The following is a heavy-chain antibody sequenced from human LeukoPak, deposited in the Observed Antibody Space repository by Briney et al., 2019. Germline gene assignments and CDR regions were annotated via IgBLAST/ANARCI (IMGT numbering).Heavy chain of an antibody. CDR3: ARDGSGRDFSLDY. CDR1: GFTFSTYS. V-gene: IGHV3-7*04. Sequence: GGSLRLSCAASGFTFSTYSMHWVRQAPGKGLEWVADIRNDGSNIYNVDSVRGRFTISRDNAKNSLFLQMNSLKDEDTAVYYCARDGSGRDFSLDYWGQGTLVTVSS. J-gene: IGHJ4*02. D-gene: IGHD3-10*01. CDR2: IRNDGSNI.